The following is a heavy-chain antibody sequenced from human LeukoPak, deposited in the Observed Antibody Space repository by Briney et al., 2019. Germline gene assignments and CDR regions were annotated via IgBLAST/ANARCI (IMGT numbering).Heavy chain of an antibody. CDR3: ASGFWSGYYYNWFDP. D-gene: IGHD3-3*01. J-gene: IGHJ5*02. V-gene: IGHV4-34*01. CDR2: INHSGST. CDR1: GGSFSGYY. Sequence: SETLSLTCAVYGGSFSGYYWSWIRQPPGKGLEWIGEINHSGSTNYNPSLKSRVTISVDTSKNQFSLKLSSVTAADTAVYYCASGFWSGYYYNWFDPWGQGTLVTVSS.